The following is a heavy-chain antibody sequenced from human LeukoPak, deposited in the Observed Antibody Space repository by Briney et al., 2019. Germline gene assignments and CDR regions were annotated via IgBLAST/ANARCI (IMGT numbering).Heavy chain of an antibody. CDR2: TYYRSTWYN. CDR1: GDSVSNNIAT. CDR3: ARRLTQYDCFDP. J-gene: IGHJ5*02. Sequence: SQTLSLTCAISGDSVSNNIATWNWVRQSPSRGLEWLGRTYYRSTWYNDYAVSVRGRITVDPDTSKNQFSLHLNSVTPEDTAVYYCARRLTQYDCFDPWGQGILVTVSS. V-gene: IGHV6-1*01. D-gene: IGHD2-2*01.